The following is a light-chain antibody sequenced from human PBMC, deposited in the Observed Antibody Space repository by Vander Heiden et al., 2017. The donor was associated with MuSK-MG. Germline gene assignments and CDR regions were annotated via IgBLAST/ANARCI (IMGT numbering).Light chain of an antibody. Sequence: SLELTQPPSVSVSPGQTARITCSGDALPNQYVYWYQQRPGQAPVVVIYNDSERPSGIPERFSGSSSGTTVTLTISGVQEEDEADYYCQAADSSAIYVFGSGTKLTVI. CDR3: QAADSSAIYV. CDR2: NDS. V-gene: IGLV3-25*03. CDR1: ALPNQY. J-gene: IGLJ1*01.